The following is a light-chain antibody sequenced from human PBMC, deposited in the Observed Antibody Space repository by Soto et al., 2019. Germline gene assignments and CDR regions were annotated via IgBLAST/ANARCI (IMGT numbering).Light chain of an antibody. CDR2: GAF. J-gene: IGKJ5*01. CDR1: PSVTNF. V-gene: IGKV3-11*01. CDR3: KQRNILTRVT. Sequence: EIVLNQSPGTLSLSPGERATLSCRASPSVTNFLAWYQQKPGQAPRLLIYGAFNRATGIPARFSGSGSGTDFTLTISSGEAEDSGIYYFKQRNILTRVTFDQGTRLEIK.